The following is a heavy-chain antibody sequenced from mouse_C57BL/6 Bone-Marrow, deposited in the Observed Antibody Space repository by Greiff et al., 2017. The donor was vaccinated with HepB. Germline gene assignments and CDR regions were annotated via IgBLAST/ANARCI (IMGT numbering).Heavy chain of an antibody. CDR2: IHPNSGST. V-gene: IGHV1-64*01. CDR1: GYTFTSYW. J-gene: IGHJ3*01. CDR3: ARHYGSSYRFAY. Sequence: VQLQQPGAELVKPGASVKLSCKASGYTFTSYWMHWVKQWPGQGLEWIGMIHPNSGSTNYNEKFKSKATLTVDKSSSTAYMQLSSLTSDDSAVYYCARHYGSSYRFAYWGQGTLVTVSA. D-gene: IGHD1-1*01.